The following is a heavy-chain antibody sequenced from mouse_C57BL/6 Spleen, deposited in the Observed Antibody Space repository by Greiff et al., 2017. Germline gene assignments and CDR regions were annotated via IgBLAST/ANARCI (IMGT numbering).Heavy chain of an antibody. V-gene: IGHV1-55*01. D-gene: IGHD3-3*01. CDR1: GYTFTSYW. Sequence: VQLQQPGAELVKPGASVKMSCKASGYTFTSYWITWVKQRPGQGLEWIGDIYPGSGSTNYNEKFKSKATLTVYTSSSTAYMQLSSLTSEDSAVSYFANLGCSHWYFDVWGTGTTVTVSS. CDR3: ANLGCSHWYFDV. CDR2: IYPGSGST. J-gene: IGHJ1*03.